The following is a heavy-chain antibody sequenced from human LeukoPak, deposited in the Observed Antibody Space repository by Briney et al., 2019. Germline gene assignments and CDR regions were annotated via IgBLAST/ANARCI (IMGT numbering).Heavy chain of an antibody. D-gene: IGHD1-7*01. V-gene: IGHV4-39*07. CDR2: FYYSGST. CDR1: GGSITSSNYY. CDR3: AGDLAGNWNYVNAFDI. Sequence: SETLSLTCTVSGGSITSSNYYWGWIRQPPGKGLEWIGSFYYSGSTNYNPSLKSRVTISVDTSKNQFSLKLSSVTAADTAVYYCAGDLAGNWNYVNAFDIWGQGTMVTVSS. J-gene: IGHJ3*02.